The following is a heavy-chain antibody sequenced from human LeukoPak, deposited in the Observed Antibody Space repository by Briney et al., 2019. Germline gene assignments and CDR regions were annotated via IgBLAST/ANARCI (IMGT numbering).Heavy chain of an antibody. J-gene: IGHJ4*02. D-gene: IGHD5-24*01. CDR3: ARDRSYNLDY. V-gene: IGHV3-74*01. CDR2: INGDGSST. Sequence: PGGSLRLSCAASGFTFSSYWMHWVRQAPGKGLVWVSHINGDGSSTSYADFVKGRVTISRDNAKNTLYLQINSLTAEDSAVYYCARDRSYNLDYWGQGTLVTVSS. CDR1: GFTFSSYW.